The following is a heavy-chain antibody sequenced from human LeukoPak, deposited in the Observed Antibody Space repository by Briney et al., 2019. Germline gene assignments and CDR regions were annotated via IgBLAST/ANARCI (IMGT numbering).Heavy chain of an antibody. CDR3: ARRVAEYSSSRYIEI. J-gene: IGHJ3*02. CDR2: FSGSGTYS. Sequence: PGGSLRLSCAAPGYTFSDYALIWFGRPPGKGFEGFSSFSGSGTYSYYTDCVRGRFTISTNTSKSRLFLQMNSLTAKGTALYYCARRVAEYSSSRYIEIWGRGTMVTVSS. CDR1: GYTFSDYA. V-gene: IGHV3-23*01. D-gene: IGHD6-13*01.